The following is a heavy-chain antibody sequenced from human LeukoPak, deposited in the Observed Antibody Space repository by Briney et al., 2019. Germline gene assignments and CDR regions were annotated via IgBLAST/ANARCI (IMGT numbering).Heavy chain of an antibody. Sequence: SETLSLTCAVYGGSFSGYYWSWIRQPPGKGLEWIGEINHSGGTNYNPSLKSRVTISVDTSKNQFSLKLSSVTAADTAVYYCARAKSWRVVVPAARPYNWFDPWGQGTLVTVSS. D-gene: IGHD2-2*01. J-gene: IGHJ5*02. CDR1: GGSFSGYY. CDR3: ARAKSWRVVVPAARPYNWFDP. CDR2: INHSGGT. V-gene: IGHV4-34*01.